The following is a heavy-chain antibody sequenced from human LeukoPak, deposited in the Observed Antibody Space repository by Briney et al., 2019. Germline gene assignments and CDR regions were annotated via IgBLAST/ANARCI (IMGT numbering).Heavy chain of an antibody. Sequence: PGGSLRLSCAASGFTFSSYAMSWVRQAPGKGLEWVSAISGSGGSTYYADSVKGRFTTSRDNSKNTLYLQMNSLRAEDTAVYYCAKFDKFEDYDFWSGYYPPNWFDPWGQGTLVTVSS. CDR2: ISGSGGST. CDR1: GFTFSSYA. D-gene: IGHD3-3*01. CDR3: AKFDKFEDYDFWSGYYPPNWFDP. J-gene: IGHJ5*02. V-gene: IGHV3-23*01.